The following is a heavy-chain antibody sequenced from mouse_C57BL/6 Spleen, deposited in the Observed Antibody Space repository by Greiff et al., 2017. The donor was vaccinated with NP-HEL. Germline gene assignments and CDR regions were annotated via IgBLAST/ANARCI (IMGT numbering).Heavy chain of an antibody. D-gene: IGHD2-4*01. CDR3: ARHEGDYDYFAY. J-gene: IGHJ3*01. V-gene: IGHV1-62-2*01. CDR2: FYPGSGSI. Sequence: VKLMESGAELVKPGASVKLSCKASGYTFTEYTIHWVKQRSGQGLEWIGWFYPGSGSIKYNEKFKDKATLTADKSSSTVYMELSRLTSEDSAVYFCARHEGDYDYFAYWGQGTLVTVSA. CDR1: GYTFTEYT.